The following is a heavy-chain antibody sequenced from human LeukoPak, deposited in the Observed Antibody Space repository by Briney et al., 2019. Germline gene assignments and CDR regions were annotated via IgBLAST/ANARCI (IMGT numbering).Heavy chain of an antibody. V-gene: IGHV3-43*01. D-gene: IGHD3-22*01. Sequence: GGSLRLSCAASGFIFEDYTMHWVRQAPEKTLEWVSLISWDGTTYYADSVKGRFTISRDNSKDSLSLQMDTLRSEDTAFYYCVKDLSYESSGSFFDFWGQGTLVTVS. CDR3: VKDLSYESSGSFFDF. CDR2: ISWDGTT. J-gene: IGHJ4*02. CDR1: GFIFEDYT.